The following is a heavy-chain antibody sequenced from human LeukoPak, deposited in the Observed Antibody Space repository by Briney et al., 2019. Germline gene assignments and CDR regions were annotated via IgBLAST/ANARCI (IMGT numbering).Heavy chain of an antibody. J-gene: IGHJ6*03. CDR2: IYTSGST. CDR1: GGSISSGSYY. D-gene: IGHD6-13*01. V-gene: IGHV4-61*02. CDR3: ARAGHINSWYRYYYYYIDV. Sequence: PSETLSLTCTVSGGSISSGSYYWSWIRQPAGKGLEWIGRIYTSGSTNYNPSLKSRVTISVDTSKNQFSLRLSSVTAADTAVYYCARAGHINSWYRYYYYYIDVWGKGTTVTVSS.